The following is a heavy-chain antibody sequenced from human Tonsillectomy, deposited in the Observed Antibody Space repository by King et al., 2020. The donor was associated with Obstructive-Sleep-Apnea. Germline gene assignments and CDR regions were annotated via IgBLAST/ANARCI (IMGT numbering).Heavy chain of an antibody. J-gene: IGHJ4*02. Sequence: VQLVESGGGLVKPGGSLRLSCAASGFTFSSYSMNWVRQAPGKGLEWVSSISSSSSYIYYADSVKGRFTISRDNAKNSLYLQMNSLRAEDTAVYYCARDPGNDYGDYEESVYFDYWGQGTLVTVSS. CDR2: ISSSSSYI. D-gene: IGHD4-17*01. CDR1: GFTFSSYS. CDR3: ARDPGNDYGDYEESVYFDY. V-gene: IGHV3-21*01.